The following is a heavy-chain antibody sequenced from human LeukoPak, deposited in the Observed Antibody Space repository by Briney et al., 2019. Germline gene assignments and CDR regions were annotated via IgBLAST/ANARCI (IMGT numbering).Heavy chain of an antibody. J-gene: IGHJ4*02. CDR2: IKQDGSTK. CDR1: GFTFTNSW. CDR3: TRDTEGSLDY. D-gene: IGHD1-26*01. V-gene: IGHV3-7*01. Sequence: GGSLRLSCAASGFTFTNSWMAWVRQAPGKGLEWVANIKQDGSTKHYADSLKGRFTISRDNPRNSLYLQMSNLRADDTAVYYCTRDTEGSLDYWGQGILVTVAS.